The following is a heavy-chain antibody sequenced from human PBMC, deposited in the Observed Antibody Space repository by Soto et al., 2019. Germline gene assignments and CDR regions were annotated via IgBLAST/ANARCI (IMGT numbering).Heavy chain of an antibody. CDR3: ARCSSTSCYIMASFDY. V-gene: IGHV3-20*04. J-gene: IGHJ4*02. CDR1: GFTFDDYA. CDR2: INWNGRST. D-gene: IGHD2-2*02. Sequence: EVQLVESGGGVVRPGGSLRLSCAASGFTFDDYAMSWVRQAPGKGLEWVAGINWNGRSTTYADSLKGRFTISRDNAKNSLHLQINCLRAEDTALYFCARCSSTSCYIMASFDYWGQGTLVTVSS.